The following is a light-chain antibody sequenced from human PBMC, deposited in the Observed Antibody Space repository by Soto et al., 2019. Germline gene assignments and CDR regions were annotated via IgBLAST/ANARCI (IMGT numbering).Light chain of an antibody. J-gene: IGLJ2*01. V-gene: IGLV3-25*03. CDR2: KDS. CDR1: ALPKQY. Sequence: SYELTQPPSVSVSPGQTARITCSGAALPKQYAYWYHQKPGQAPVLVIYKDSERPSGIPERFSGSSSGTTVTLTISGVQAEDEADYYCQSADSRGTYVVFGGGTKLTVL. CDR3: QSADSRGTYVV.